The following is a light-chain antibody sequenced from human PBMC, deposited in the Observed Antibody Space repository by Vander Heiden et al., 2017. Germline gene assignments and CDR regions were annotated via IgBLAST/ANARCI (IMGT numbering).Light chain of an antibody. CDR2: AAS. CDR1: QSISSY. CDR3: QQSYSTPPDT. V-gene: IGKV1-39*01. J-gene: IGKJ3*01. Sequence: DIQMTQSPSSLSASVGDRVTITCRASQSISSYLNWYQQKPGKAPKLLIYAASSLQSGVPSRFSGSGSGTDFTLTISSRQPEDFATYYCQQSYSTPPDTFGPGTKVDIK.